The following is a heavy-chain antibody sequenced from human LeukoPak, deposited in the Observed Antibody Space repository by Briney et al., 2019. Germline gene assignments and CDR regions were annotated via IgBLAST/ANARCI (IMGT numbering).Heavy chain of an antibody. D-gene: IGHD3-3*01. CDR3: ARDPLEYYDFWSGYTPDAFDI. Sequence: SETLSLTCTVSGYSISSGYYWGWIRQPPGKGLEWIGSIYHSGSTYYNPSLKSRVTISVDTSKNQFSLKLSSVTAADTAVYYCARDPLEYYDFWSGYTPDAFDIWGQGTMVTVSS. J-gene: IGHJ3*02. V-gene: IGHV4-38-2*02. CDR2: IYHSGST. CDR1: GYSISSGYY.